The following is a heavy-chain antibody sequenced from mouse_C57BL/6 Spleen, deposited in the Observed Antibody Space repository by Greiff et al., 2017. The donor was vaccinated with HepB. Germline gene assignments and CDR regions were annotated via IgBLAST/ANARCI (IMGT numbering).Heavy chain of an antibody. CDR3: ARKPLYYYYAMDY. J-gene: IGHJ4*01. Sequence: QVQLKESGPGLVQPSQSLSITCTVSGFSLTSYGVHWVRQSPGKGLEWLGVIWSGGSTDYNAAFISRLSISKDNSKSQVFFKMNSLQADDTAIYYCARKPLYYYYAMDYWGQGTSVTVSS. CDR2: IWSGGST. D-gene: IGHD2-1*01. V-gene: IGHV2-2*01. CDR1: GFSLTSYG.